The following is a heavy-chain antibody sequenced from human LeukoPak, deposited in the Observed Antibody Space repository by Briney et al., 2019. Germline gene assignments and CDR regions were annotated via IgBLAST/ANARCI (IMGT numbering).Heavy chain of an antibody. Sequence: SETLSLTCAVYGESLNGHYWSWIRQSPGKGLEWIGEGSDSGGTKFNPSLKSRASISADTSRNQFSLKLRSMTAADTAVYYCAKNGQSGFSFDPWGQGTPVTVSS. D-gene: IGHD1-26*01. V-gene: IGHV4-34*01. J-gene: IGHJ5*02. CDR3: AKNGQSGFSFDP. CDR1: GESLNGHY. CDR2: GSDSGGT.